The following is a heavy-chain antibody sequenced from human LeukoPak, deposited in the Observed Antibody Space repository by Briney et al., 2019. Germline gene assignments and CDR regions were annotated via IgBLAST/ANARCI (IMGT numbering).Heavy chain of an antibody. J-gene: IGHJ6*02. Sequence: GGSLRLSCAAPGFTFSSYAMHWVRQAPGKGLEWVAVISYDGSNKYYADSVKGRFTISRDNSKNTLYLQMNSLRAEDTAVYYCASEATVTTWYRSYYYYGMDVWGQGTTVTVSS. V-gene: IGHV3-30*04. CDR2: ISYDGSNK. CDR3: ASEATVTTWYRSYYYYGMDV. D-gene: IGHD4-11*01. CDR1: GFTFSSYA.